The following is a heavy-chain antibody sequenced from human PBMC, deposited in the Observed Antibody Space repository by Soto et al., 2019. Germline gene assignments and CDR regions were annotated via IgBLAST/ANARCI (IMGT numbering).Heavy chain of an antibody. CDR2: IYYNGSS. Sequence: PSETLSLTCTVSGGSVSSSNYYWSWIRQPPGKGLEWIGFIYYNGSSSYKHSLKSRVTMSIDNSNNTLSLKLTSVSAADTAVYYCARVSSSWYSGFFDLWGQGTLVTVSS. J-gene: IGHJ4*02. V-gene: IGHV4-61*01. D-gene: IGHD6-13*01. CDR1: GGSVSSSNYY. CDR3: ARVSSSWYSGFFDL.